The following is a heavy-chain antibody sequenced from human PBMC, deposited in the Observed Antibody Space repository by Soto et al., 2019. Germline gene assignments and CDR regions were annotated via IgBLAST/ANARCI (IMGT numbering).Heavy chain of an antibody. D-gene: IGHD3-22*01. V-gene: IGHV3-30-3*01. Sequence: GGSLRLSCTASRFIFNNYAMHWVRQAPGKGLEWVAVVSFDGNNKYYADSVKGRFTISRDNSENTLFLQTNSLRAEDTAVYFCARDVPSYYYDSSGFYSVWGQGTAVTVSS. CDR3: ARDVPSYYYDSSGFYSV. J-gene: IGHJ6*02. CDR2: VSFDGNNK. CDR1: RFIFNNYA.